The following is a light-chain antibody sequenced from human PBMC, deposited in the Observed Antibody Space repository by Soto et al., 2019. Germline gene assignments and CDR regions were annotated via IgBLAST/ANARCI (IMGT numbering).Light chain of an antibody. V-gene: IGKV1-5*03. CDR1: QTISSW. CDR3: QHYNSYSEA. J-gene: IGKJ1*01. CDR2: KAS. Sequence: DIQMTQSPSTLSGSVGDRVTITCRSSQTISSWLAWYQQKPGKAPKLLIYKASTFKSGVPSRFSGSGSGTEFTLTISSLQPADFATYYCQHYNSYSEAFGQGTKVELK.